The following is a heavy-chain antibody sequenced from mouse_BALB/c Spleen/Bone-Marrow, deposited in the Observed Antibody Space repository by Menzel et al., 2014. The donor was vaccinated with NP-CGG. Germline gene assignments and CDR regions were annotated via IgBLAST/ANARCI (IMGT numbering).Heavy chain of an antibody. Sequence: SGAELVKPGASVKLSCKASGYTFTRYYMYWVKQRPGQGLEWIGGINPYNGGTHFNEKFKSKATLTVDKSSSTAYMQLNSLTSEDSAVYYCSLLGDYWGQGTTLTVSS. CDR2: INPYNGGT. J-gene: IGHJ2*01. CDR1: GYTFTRYY. CDR3: SLLGDY. V-gene: IGHV1-53*01. D-gene: IGHD1-1*01.